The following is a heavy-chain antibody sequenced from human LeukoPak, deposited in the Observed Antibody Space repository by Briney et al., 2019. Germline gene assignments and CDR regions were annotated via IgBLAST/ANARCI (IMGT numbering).Heavy chain of an antibody. D-gene: IGHD6-13*01. Sequence: GGSLRLSCAASGFTFSSYSMNWVRQAPGKGLEWVSYISSSSSTIYYADSVKGRFTISRDNAKNSLYLQMNSLRAEDTAVYYCARSRRHSSSWYRVYYGMDVWGQGTTVTVSS. V-gene: IGHV3-48*01. J-gene: IGHJ6*02. CDR1: GFTFSSYS. CDR2: ISSSSSTI. CDR3: ARSRRHSSSWYRVYYGMDV.